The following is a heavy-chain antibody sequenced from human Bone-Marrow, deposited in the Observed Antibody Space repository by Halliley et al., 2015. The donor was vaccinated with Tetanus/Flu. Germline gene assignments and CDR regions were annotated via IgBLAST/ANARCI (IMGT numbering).Heavy chain of an antibody. Sequence: SLRLSCAASGFTVSRNYMSWVRQAPGKGLEWVSVIYSGGGTYYADSVKGRFTISRDNSKNTLDLQMDSLRGEDTAVYYCAKERGPYNDFDIWGQGTMVTVFS. V-gene: IGHV3-53*01. CDR3: AKERGPYNDFDI. D-gene: IGHD2-2*02. CDR2: IYSGGGT. J-gene: IGHJ3*02. CDR1: GFTVSRNY.